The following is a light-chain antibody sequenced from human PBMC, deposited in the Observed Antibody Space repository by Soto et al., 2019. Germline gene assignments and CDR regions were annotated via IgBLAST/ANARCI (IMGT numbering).Light chain of an antibody. V-gene: IGLV2-8*01. CDR2: EVS. CDR1: SSDIGNYNY. Sequence: QSALTQPPSASGSPGQSVTISCTGGSSDIGNYNYVSWYQQHPGKAPKLMIYEVSKRPSGVPDRFSGSKSGNTASLTVSGLQAEDEADYYCSSYAGGNIAVFGGGTQLTVL. J-gene: IGLJ7*01. CDR3: SSYAGGNIAV.